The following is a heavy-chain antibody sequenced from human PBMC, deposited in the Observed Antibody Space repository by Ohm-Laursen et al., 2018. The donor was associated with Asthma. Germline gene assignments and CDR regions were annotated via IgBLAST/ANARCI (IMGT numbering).Heavy chain of an antibody. J-gene: IGHJ6*02. CDR1: GFTFSSYG. D-gene: IGHD3-16*01. CDR3: ARMGRDDYYYYYGMDV. Sequence: SLRLSCTASGFTFSSYGMHWVRQAPGKGLEWVAVISYDGSNKYYADSVKGRFTISRDNSKNTLYLQMNSLRAEDTAVYYCARMGRDDYYYYYGMDVWGQGTTVTVSS. CDR2: ISYDGSNK. V-gene: IGHV3-30*03.